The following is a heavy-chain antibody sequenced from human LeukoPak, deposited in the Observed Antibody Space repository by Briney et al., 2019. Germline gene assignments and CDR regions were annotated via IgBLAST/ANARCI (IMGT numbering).Heavy chain of an antibody. D-gene: IGHD1-7*01. CDR3: ARGSVESSPMETTYYYYGMDV. CDR1: GYTFTSYD. J-gene: IGHJ6*02. CDR2: MNPNSGNT. V-gene: IGHV1-8*01. Sequence: ASVKVSCKASGYTFTSYDINWVRQAPGQGLEWMGWMNPNSGNTGYAQKFQGRVTMTRNTSISTAYMELSSLRSEDTAVYYCARGSVESSPMETTYYYYGMDVWGQGTTVTVSS.